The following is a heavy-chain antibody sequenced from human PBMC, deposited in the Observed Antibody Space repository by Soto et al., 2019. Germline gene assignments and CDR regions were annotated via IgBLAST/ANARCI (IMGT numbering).Heavy chain of an antibody. D-gene: IGHD6-13*01. J-gene: IGHJ1*01. CDR2: INHSGST. V-gene: IGHV4-34*01. CDR1: GGSFNGYY. CDR3: ARGAIAAARTAGHFQH. Sequence: SEILSLTCAVYGGSFNGYYWSWIRQPPGKGLEWIGEINHSGSTNYNPSLKSRVTISVDTSKNQFSLTVSSVPAADTAVYYCARGAIAAARTAGHFQHSSQGTPVTVS.